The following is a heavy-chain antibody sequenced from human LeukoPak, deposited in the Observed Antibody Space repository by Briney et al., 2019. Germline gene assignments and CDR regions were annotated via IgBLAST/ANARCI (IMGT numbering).Heavy chain of an antibody. D-gene: IGHD3-22*01. CDR3: AREEFYYDSSGYRDPLFDY. J-gene: IGHJ4*02. CDR2: IKQDGSEK. V-gene: IGHV3-7*01. CDR1: GFIFSNYW. Sequence: GGSLRLSCAASGFIFSNYWMSWVRQAPGKGLEWVANIKQDGSEKYYVDSVKGRFTISRDNAKNSVYLQMNSLRAEDTAVYYCAREEFYYDSSGYRDPLFDYWGQGTLVTVSP.